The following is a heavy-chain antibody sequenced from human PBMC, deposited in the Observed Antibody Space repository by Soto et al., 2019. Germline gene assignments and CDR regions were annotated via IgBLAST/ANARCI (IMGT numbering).Heavy chain of an antibody. J-gene: IGHJ4*02. CDR1: GFTFSSYS. CDR2: ISSSSSTI. Sequence: GGSLRLSCAASGFTFSSYSMNWVRQAPWKGLEWVSYISSSSSTIYYADSVKGRFTISRDNAKNSLYLQMNSLGAEDTAVYYCARDLDDSSGYYSYFDYWGQGTLVTVSS. D-gene: IGHD3-22*01. CDR3: ARDLDDSSGYYSYFDY. V-gene: IGHV3-48*01.